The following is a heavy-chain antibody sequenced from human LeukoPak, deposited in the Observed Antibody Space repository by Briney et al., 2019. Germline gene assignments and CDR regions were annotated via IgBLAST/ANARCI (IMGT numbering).Heavy chain of an antibody. J-gene: IGHJ5*02. CDR3: ASDLSIAVAQP. Sequence: PSETLSLTCTVSGGSISSSYYYWGWIRQPPGKGLEWIGSIYSSGSTYYNPSLKSRVTISVDTSKNQFSLKLSSVTAADTAVYYCASDLSIAVAQPWGQGTLVTVSS. D-gene: IGHD6-19*01. V-gene: IGHV4-39*01. CDR1: GGSISSSYYY. CDR2: IYSSGST.